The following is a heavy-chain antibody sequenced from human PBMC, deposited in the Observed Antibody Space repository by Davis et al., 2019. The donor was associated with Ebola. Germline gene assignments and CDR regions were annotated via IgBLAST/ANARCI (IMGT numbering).Heavy chain of an antibody. CDR3: ARGTHYAHDF. J-gene: IGHJ4*02. CDR1: GFTFSAYW. CDR2: IKGDGSST. V-gene: IGHV3-74*01. D-gene: IGHD2-2*01. Sequence: GESLKISCAASGFTFSAYWMHWVRQVPGKGLVWVSRIKGDGSSTSYADSVKGRLTISRDNARNTVYLQMNSLRDEDTAVYYCARGTHYAHDFWGQGTRVIVSS.